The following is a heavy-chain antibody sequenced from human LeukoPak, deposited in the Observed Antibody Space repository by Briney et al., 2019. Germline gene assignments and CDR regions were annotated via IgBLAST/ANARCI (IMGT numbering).Heavy chain of an antibody. J-gene: IGHJ2*01. CDR1: GGSITTYY. CDR3: ARDTYYYDSSAYPAYFDL. V-gene: IGHV4-59*01. CDR2: IHYSGTT. D-gene: IGHD3-22*01. Sequence: PSETLSLTCTVSGGSITTYYWSWIRQPPGKGLEWIGYIHYSGTTNYIHTLKSRVTISLHTSKNQFSLNLSSVIAADTGVYYCARDTYYYDSSAYPAYFDLWGRGTLVAVSS.